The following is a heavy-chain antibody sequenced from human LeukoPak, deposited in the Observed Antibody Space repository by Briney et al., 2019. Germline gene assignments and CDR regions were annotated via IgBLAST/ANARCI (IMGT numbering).Heavy chain of an antibody. J-gene: IGHJ4*02. CDR1: GGSINSYY. CDR2: IYYSGST. V-gene: IGHV4-59*01. D-gene: IGHD4-17*01. CDR3: AREGGTVPDY. Sequence: SETLSLTCTVSGGSINSYYWNWIRQPPGKGLEWIGYIYYSGSTNYNPSLRSRVTMSLDTSKKQFSLKLSSVTAADTAIYYCAREGGTVPDYWGQGTLVTVSS.